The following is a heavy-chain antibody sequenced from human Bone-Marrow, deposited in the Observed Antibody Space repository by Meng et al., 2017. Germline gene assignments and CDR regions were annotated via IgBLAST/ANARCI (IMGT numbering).Heavy chain of an antibody. V-gene: IGHV3-7*01. Sequence: RGSLRLPYVASGFTFSDYWMSWVRQAPGEGLEWVANMKQDGSEKNYMDSVKGRFTISRDNARNSLYLQINSLRAEDTALYYCARVGAGRQNLIRITTYTWFDPWGQRTLVTVSS. CDR2: MKQDGSEK. CDR1: GFTFSDYW. CDR3: ARVGAGRQNLIRITTYTWFDP. J-gene: IGHJ5*02. D-gene: IGHD3-10*01.